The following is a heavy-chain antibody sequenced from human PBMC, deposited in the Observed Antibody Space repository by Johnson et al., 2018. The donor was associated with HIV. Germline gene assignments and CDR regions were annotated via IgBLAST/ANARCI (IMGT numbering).Heavy chain of an antibody. D-gene: IGHD1-26*01. V-gene: IGHV3-30*04. Sequence: QVQLVESGGGVVQPGRSLRLSCAASGFTFSSYAMHWVRQAPGKGLEWVAVISNDGSNKYYADSVKGRFTISRDNSKNTLYLQMNSLRAEDTAVYYCAKDLFTEREDDVFDIWGQGTMVTVSS. CDR1: GFTFSSYA. J-gene: IGHJ3*02. CDR3: AKDLFTEREDDVFDI. CDR2: ISNDGSNK.